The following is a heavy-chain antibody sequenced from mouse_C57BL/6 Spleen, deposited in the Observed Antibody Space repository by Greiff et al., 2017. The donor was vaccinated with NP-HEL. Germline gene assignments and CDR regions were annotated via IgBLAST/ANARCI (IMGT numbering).Heavy chain of an antibody. J-gene: IGHJ2*01. D-gene: IGHD2-12*01. CDR2: IDPSDSYT. Sequence: VQLQQPGAELVKPGASVKLSCKASGYTFTSYWMQWVKQRPGQGLEWIGEIDPSDSYTNYNQKSKGKATLTVDTSSSTAYMQLSSLTSEDSAVYYCARYEYFDYWGQGTTLTVSS. CDR3: ARYEYFDY. V-gene: IGHV1-50*01. CDR1: GYTFTSYW.